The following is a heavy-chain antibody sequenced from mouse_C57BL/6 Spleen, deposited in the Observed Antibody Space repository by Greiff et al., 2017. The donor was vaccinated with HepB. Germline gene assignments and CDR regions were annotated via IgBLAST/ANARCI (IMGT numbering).Heavy chain of an antibody. Sequence: DVKLVESGGDLVKPGGSLKLSCAASGFTFSSYGMSWVRQTPDKRLEWVATISSGGSYTYYPDSVKGRFTISRDNAKNTLYLQMSSLKSEDTAMYYCASWDYDEEGAMDYWGQGTSVTVSS. D-gene: IGHD2-4*01. V-gene: IGHV5-6*02. CDR3: ASWDYDEEGAMDY. J-gene: IGHJ4*01. CDR1: GFTFSSYG. CDR2: ISSGGSYT.